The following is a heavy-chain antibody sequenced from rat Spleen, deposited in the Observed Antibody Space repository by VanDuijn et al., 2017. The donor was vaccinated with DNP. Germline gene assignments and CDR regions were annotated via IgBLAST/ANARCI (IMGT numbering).Heavy chain of an antibody. CDR3: TWGGGGFAY. V-gene: IGHV6-8*01. CDR2: IKAKSNNYAT. Sequence: EVQLVETGGSLVQPGKSLKLTCATSGFTFSNAWMHWVRQSPEKQLEWVAQIKAKSNNYATYYAESVKGRFNISRDDSKSSVYLQMNSLKEEDTAIYYCTWGGGGFAYWGQGTLVTVSS. CDR1: GFTFSNAW. J-gene: IGHJ3*01. D-gene: IGHD1-11*01.